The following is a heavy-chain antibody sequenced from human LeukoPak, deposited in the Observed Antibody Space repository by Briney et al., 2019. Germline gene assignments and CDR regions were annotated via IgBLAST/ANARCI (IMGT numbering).Heavy chain of an antibody. Sequence: SETLSLTCTVSGGSISSYYWSWIRQPPGKGLEWIGYIYYSGSTNYNPSLKSRVTISVDTSKNQFSLKLSSVTAADTAVYYCARAYTYYYDSSGYYSPNYYYYYYMDVWDKGTTVTVSS. CDR2: IYYSGST. CDR3: ARAYTYYYDSSGYYSPNYYYYYYMDV. CDR1: GGSISSYY. D-gene: IGHD3-22*01. V-gene: IGHV4-59*01. J-gene: IGHJ6*03.